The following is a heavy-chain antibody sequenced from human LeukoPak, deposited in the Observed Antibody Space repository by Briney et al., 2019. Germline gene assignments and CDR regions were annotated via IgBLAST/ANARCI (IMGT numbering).Heavy chain of an antibody. V-gene: IGHV1-2*02. D-gene: IGHD3-9*01. CDR2: INPNSGGT. CDR1: GYTFTGYY. Sequence: ASVKVSCKASGYTFTGYYMHWVRQAPGQGLGWMGWINPNSGGTNYAQKFQGRVTMTRDTSISTAYMELSRLRSDDTAVYYCAAVLRYFDWLPRDGWFDPWGQGTLVTVSS. J-gene: IGHJ5*02. CDR3: AAVLRYFDWLPRDGWFDP.